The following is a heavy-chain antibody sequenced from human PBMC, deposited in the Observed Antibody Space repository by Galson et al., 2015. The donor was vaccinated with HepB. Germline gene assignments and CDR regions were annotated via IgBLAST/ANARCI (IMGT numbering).Heavy chain of an antibody. V-gene: IGHV1-3*01. D-gene: IGHD3-9*01. CDR2: INAGNGNT. J-gene: IGHJ4*02. CDR1: GYTFTSYA. CDR3: AREGYDILTGFYYFDY. Sequence: SVKVSCKASGYTFTSYAMHWVRQAPGQRLEWMGWINAGNGNTKYSQKFQGRVTITRDTSASTAYMELSSLRSEDTAVYYCAREGYDILTGFYYFDYWGQGTLVTVSS.